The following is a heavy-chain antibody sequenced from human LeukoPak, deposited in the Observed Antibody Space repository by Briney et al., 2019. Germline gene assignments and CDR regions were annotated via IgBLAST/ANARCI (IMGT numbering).Heavy chain of an antibody. J-gene: IGHJ4*02. CDR3: PRDLLPAAGEYYFDY. CDR2: ISWNSGYV. V-gene: IGHV3-21*01. D-gene: IGHD6-13*01. CDR1: GFTFSSYS. Sequence: GGSLRLSCVGSGFTFSSYSMNWVRQAPGKGLEWVSGISWNSGYVGYADSVKGRFTISRDNSKNTLYLQMNSLRAEDTAVYYCPRDLLPAAGEYYFDYWGQGTLVTVSS.